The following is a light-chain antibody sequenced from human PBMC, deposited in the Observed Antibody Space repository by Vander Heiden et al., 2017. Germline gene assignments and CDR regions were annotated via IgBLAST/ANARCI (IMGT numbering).Light chain of an antibody. CDR3: CSYAGTYTWV. J-gene: IGLJ3*02. Sequence: QSALTQPRSVSGSPGQSVTISCTGTSSDVGGYNYVSWYQQHPGKAPKLMIYDVSKRPSGVPDRFSGSKSGNTASLTISGLHTEDEADYSCCSYAGTYTWVFGGGTKLTVL. CDR1: SSDVGGYNY. CDR2: DVS. V-gene: IGLV2-11*01.